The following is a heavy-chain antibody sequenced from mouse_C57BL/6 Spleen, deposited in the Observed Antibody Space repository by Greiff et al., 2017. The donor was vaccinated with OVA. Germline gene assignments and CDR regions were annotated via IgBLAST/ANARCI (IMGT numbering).Heavy chain of an antibody. CDR2: IYPGSGST. V-gene: IGHV1-55*01. CDR1: GYTFTSYW. D-gene: IGHD1-1*01. Sequence: VQLQQSGAELVKPGASVKMSCKASGYTFTSYWITWVKQRPGQGLEWIGDIYPGSGSTNYNEKFKSKATLTVDTSSSTAYMQLSSLTSEDSAVYYCARRPITTVVAEDYYAMDYWGQGTSVTVSS. J-gene: IGHJ4*01. CDR3: ARRPITTVVAEDYYAMDY.